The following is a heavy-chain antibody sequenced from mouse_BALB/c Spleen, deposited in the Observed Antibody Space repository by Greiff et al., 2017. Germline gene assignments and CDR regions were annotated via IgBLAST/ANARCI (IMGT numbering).Heavy chain of an antibody. CDR3: ARSVTGTNAMDY. V-gene: IGHV1S34*01. J-gene: IGHJ4*01. Sequence: LVKTGASVKISCKASGYSFTGYYMHWVKQSPGKSLEWIGYISCYNGATSYNQKFKGKATFTVDTSSSTAYMQFNSLTSEDSAVYYCARSVTGTNAMDYWGQGTSVTVSS. CDR1: GYSFTGYY. CDR2: ISCYNGAT. D-gene: IGHD4-1*01.